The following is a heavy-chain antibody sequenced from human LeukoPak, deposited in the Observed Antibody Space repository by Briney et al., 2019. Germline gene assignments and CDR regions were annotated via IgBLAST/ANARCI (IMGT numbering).Heavy chain of an antibody. D-gene: IGHD4/OR15-4a*01. CDR2: ISGSGGST. V-gene: IGHV3-23*01. CDR1: GFTFSSYA. CDR3: AKDPGRRGLWGDTWYYYYMDV. Sequence: QPGGSLRLSCAASGFTFSSYAMSWVRQAPGKGLEWVSAISGSGGSTYYADSVKGRFTISRDNSKNTLCLQMNSLRAEDTAVYYCAKDPGRRGLWGDTWYYYYMDVWGKGTTVTVSS. J-gene: IGHJ6*03.